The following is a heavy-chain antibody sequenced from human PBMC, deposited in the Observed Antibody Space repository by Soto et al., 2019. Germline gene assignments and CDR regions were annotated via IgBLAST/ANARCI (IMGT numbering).Heavy chain of an antibody. CDR2: ISSSSSTI. CDR3: ARDEGSSSWLDF. V-gene: IGHV3-48*01. Sequence: GGSLRLSCAASGFTFSIYSMNWVRQAPGKGLEWVSYISSSSSTIHYADSVKGRFTISRDNAKNSLYLQMNSLRAEDTAVYYCARDEGSSSWLDFWGQGTLVTVSS. D-gene: IGHD6-13*01. CDR1: GFTFSIYS. J-gene: IGHJ4*02.